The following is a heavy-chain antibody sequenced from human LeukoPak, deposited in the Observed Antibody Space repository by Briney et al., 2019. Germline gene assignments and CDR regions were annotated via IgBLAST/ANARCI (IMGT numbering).Heavy chain of an antibody. D-gene: IGHD6-19*01. CDR1: GFTFSSYS. Sequence: GGSLRLSCAASGFTFSSYSMNWVRQAPGKGLEWVSSISSSSSYIYYADSVKGRFTISRDNAKNSLYLQMNSLRAEDTAVYYCAREAVAGPYFDYWGQRTLVTVSS. CDR3: AREAVAGPYFDY. J-gene: IGHJ4*02. CDR2: ISSSSSYI. V-gene: IGHV3-21*01.